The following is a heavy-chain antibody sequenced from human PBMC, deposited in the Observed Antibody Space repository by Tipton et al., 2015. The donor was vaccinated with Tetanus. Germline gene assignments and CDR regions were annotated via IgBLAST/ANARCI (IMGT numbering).Heavy chain of an antibody. V-gene: IGHV3-21*01. CDR1: GFTFSLYS. CDR3: VNFATS. CDR2: ISSTSTYI. J-gene: IGHJ5*02. Sequence: SLRLSCEVSGFTFSLYSMNWVRQAPGKGLEWVSSISSTSTYISYADSVKGRFTISRDNAKNSVFLQMNSLRDEDTAVYYCVNFATSWGQGTLVTVSS.